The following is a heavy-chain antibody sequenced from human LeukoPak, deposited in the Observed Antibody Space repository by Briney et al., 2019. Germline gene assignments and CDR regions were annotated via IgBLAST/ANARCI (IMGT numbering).Heavy chain of an antibody. CDR3: ASGGGSAPNFF. V-gene: IGHV3-23*01. D-gene: IGHD2/OR15-2a*01. CDR2: ISASGGST. CDR1: GFTFSSYA. Sequence: PGGSLRLSYAASGFTFSSYAMSWVRQAPGKGLEWVSTISASGGSTYYADSVKGRFTISRDNSKNTLYLQMNSLRAEDTAVYYCASGGGSAPNFFWGQGTLVTVSS. J-gene: IGHJ4*02.